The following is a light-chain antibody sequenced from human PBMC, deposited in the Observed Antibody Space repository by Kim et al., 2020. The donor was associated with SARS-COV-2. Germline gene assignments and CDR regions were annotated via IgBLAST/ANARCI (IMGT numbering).Light chain of an antibody. V-gene: IGKV3-11*01. Sequence: EIVLTQSPATLSLSPGERATLSCRASQSVSSYLAWYQQKPGQAPRLLIYDASNRATGIPARFSGSGSGTDFTLTISSLEPEDFAVYYCQQRSNWPPSITFGQWTRLEIK. CDR1: QSVSSY. CDR3: QQRSNWPPSIT. J-gene: IGKJ5*01. CDR2: DAS.